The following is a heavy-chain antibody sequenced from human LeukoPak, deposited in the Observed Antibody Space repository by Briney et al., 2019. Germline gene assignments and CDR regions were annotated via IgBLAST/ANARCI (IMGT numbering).Heavy chain of an antibody. D-gene: IGHD4-17*01. CDR1: GYTFTGYY. V-gene: IGHV1-2*02. CDR2: INPNSGDT. Sequence: GASVKVSCKASGYTFTGYYMHWVRQAPGQGLEWMGWINPNSGDTNYAQKFQGRVTMTRDTSISTAYMELSRLRSDDTAVYYCARALMTTPFEYWGQGTLVTVSS. J-gene: IGHJ4*02. CDR3: ARALMTTPFEY.